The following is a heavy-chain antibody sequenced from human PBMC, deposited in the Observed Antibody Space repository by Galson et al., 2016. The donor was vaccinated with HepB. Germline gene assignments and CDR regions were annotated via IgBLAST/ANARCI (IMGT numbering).Heavy chain of an antibody. V-gene: IGHV3-33*06. CDR3: AEGLYDILTEGGMDV. Sequence: SLRLSCAGSGFSFSSYGMHWVRQAPGKGLEWVAIIWHDGSNKYYADSVKGRFTISRDNSKNTVYLQMNSLRAEDTAVYYCAEGLYDILTEGGMDVWGQGTMVTVSS. J-gene: IGHJ6*02. CDR1: GFSFSSYG. D-gene: IGHD3-9*01. CDR2: IWHDGSNK.